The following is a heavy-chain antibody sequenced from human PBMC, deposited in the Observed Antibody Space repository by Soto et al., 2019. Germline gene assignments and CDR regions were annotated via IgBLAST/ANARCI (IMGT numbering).Heavy chain of an antibody. CDR2: VSPHGANT. J-gene: IGHJ4*02. V-gene: IGHV3-23*01. CDR1: GFTFSSCG. CDR3: AAEGAKTTWNFDY. Sequence: EVQLLESGGDLVQPGGSLRLSCVASGFTFSSCGMNWVRQAPGKGLEWVAGVSPHGANTYYADSVRGRFIISRDDSRNTVSLDMNSLRGEDSAVYYCAAEGAKTTWNFDYWGQGTVVTVSS. D-gene: IGHD1-1*01.